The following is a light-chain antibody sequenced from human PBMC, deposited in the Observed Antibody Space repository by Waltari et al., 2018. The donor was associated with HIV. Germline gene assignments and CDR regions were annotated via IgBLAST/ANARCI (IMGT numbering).Light chain of an antibody. J-gene: IGLJ2*01. Sequence: QSALTQPASVSGSPGQSITISCTGTSSDVGGYNYVSWYQQHPGKAPKLMIYEVSNRPSGVSKRFSGSKYGNTASLTISGLQAEDEADYYCSSYTSSSLVVFGGGTKLTVL. V-gene: IGLV2-14*01. CDR2: EVS. CDR3: SSYTSSSLVV. CDR1: SSDVGGYNY.